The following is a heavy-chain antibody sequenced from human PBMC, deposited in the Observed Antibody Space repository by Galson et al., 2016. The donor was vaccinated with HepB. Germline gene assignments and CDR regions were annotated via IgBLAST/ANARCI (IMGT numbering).Heavy chain of an antibody. V-gene: IGHV5-51*01. CDR2: IYPDDSDT. CDR1: PYSFSGYW. Sequence: QSGAEVTKPGESLEISCKGSPYSFSGYWIGWVRQMPGKGLEWMGIIYPDDSDTRYSPSFQGQVTISADKSITTAYLQWSSLKASDTAMYYCARGSDTPTTVTRMVQYYYYMDVWGKGTAVTVSS. J-gene: IGHJ6*03. D-gene: IGHD4-17*01. CDR3: ARGSDTPTTVTRMVQYYYYMDV.